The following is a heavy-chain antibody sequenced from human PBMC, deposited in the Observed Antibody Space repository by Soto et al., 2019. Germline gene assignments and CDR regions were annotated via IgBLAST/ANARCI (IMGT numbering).Heavy chain of an antibody. Sequence: SETLSLTCAVYGGSFSGYYWIWIRQPPGKGLEWIGEINHSGSTNYNPSLKSRVTISVDTSKNQFSLKLSSVTAADTAVYYCARAIPPNYDILTGYSHTPSSFDYWXQGTLVTVSS. CDR2: INHSGST. CDR1: GGSFSGYY. V-gene: IGHV4-34*01. D-gene: IGHD3-9*01. J-gene: IGHJ4*02. CDR3: ARAIPPNYDILTGYSHTPSSFDY.